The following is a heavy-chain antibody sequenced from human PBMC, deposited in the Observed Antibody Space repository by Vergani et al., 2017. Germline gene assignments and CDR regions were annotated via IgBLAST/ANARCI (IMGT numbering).Heavy chain of an antibody. V-gene: IGHV3-53*01. CDR2: IYSGGST. D-gene: IGHD3/OR15-3a*01. CDR3: AKDGTWAAVLGLGWYYFDY. CDR1: GFTVSTNY. J-gene: IGHJ4*02. Sequence: EVQLVESGGGLIQPGGSLRLSCAVSGFTVSTNYMSWVRQAPGKGLEWVSVIYSGGSTYYADSVKGRFTISRDNSKNTLYLQMNSLRAEDTAVYYCAKDGTWAAVLGLGWYYFDYWGQGTLVTVSS.